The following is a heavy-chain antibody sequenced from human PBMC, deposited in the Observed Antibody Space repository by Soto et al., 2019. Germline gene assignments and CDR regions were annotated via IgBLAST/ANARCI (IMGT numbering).Heavy chain of an antibody. D-gene: IGHD2-2*01. CDR1: GFTFGDYA. Sequence: PGGSLRLSCTASGFTFGDYAMSWFRQAPGKGLEWVGFIRSKAYGGTTEYAASVKGRFTISRVDSKSIAYLQMNSLKTEDTAVYYCTIRDYPDVGQLLSHYYYYMDVWGKGTTVTVSS. V-gene: IGHV3-49*03. CDR2: IRSKAYGGTT. CDR3: TIRDYPDVGQLLSHYYYYMDV. J-gene: IGHJ6*03.